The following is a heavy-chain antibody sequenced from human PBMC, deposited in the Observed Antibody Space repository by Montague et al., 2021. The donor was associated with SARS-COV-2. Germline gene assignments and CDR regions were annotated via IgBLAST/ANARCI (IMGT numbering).Heavy chain of an antibody. Sequence: SETLSLTCTVSGGSISSSSYYRGWIRQPPGKGLEWIGRIYYSGSTYYNPSLKSRVTISVDTSKNQFSLKLSSVTAADTAVYYCARFPTSYYYDSKAAPATPDAFDIWGQGTMVTVSS. CDR1: GGSISSSSYY. J-gene: IGHJ3*02. CDR2: IYYSGST. D-gene: IGHD3-22*01. V-gene: IGHV4-39*01. CDR3: ARFPTSYYYDSKAAPATPDAFDI.